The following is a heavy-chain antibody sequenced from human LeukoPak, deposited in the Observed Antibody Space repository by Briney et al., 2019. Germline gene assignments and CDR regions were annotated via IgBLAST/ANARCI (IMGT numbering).Heavy chain of an antibody. D-gene: IGHD2-2*01. CDR3: AISYQLGLGYMDV. J-gene: IGHJ6*03. CDR2: INPNSGGT. Sequence: ASVKVSCKASGYTFTGYYMHWVRQAPGQGLEWMGWINPNSGGTNYAQKFQGRVTMTRDTSTSTAYMELSRLRSDDTAVYYCAISYQLGLGYMDVWGKGTTVTVSS. V-gene: IGHV1-2*02. CDR1: GYTFTGYY.